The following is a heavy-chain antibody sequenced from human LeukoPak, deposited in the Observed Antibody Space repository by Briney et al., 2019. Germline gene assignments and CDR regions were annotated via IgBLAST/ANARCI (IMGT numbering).Heavy chain of an antibody. CDR1: GNSLIDYY. V-gene: IGHV1-2*02. CDR2: INPDSGGT. D-gene: IGHD2-2*01. J-gene: IGHJ6*03. CDR3: ARDRAPAVASYYYYMDV. Sequence: ASVKVSCKASGNSLIDYYIYLVRQAPEQGFEWMGWINPDSGGTEYAHKFQGRVTMTRDTSISTAYMELSRLRSDDTAVYYCARDRAPAVASYYYYMDVWGKGTTVTVSS.